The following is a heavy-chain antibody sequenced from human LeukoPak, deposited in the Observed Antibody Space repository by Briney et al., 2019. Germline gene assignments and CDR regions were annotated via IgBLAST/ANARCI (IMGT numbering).Heavy chain of an antibody. V-gene: IGHV1-2*02. Sequence: ASVKVSCKASGYTFTGYYMHWVRQAPGQGLEWMGWINPNSGGTNYAQKIQGRVTMTRDTSISTAYMELSRLRSDDTAAYYCARDSGSSWSPRTPSPIDYWGQGTLVTVSS. CDR1: GYTFTGYY. D-gene: IGHD6-13*01. CDR3: ARDSGSSWSPRTPSPIDY. J-gene: IGHJ4*02. CDR2: INPNSGGT.